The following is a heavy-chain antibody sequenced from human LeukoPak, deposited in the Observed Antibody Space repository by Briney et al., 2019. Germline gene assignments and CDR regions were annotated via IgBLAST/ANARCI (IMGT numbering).Heavy chain of an antibody. CDR3: AREVVAGTRLRWFDP. V-gene: IGHV4-59*01. CDR2: IYYSGST. J-gene: IGHJ5*02. CDR1: GGSISSYY. D-gene: IGHD6-19*01. Sequence: SETLSLTCTVSGGSISSYYWSWIRQPPGKGLEWIGYIYYSGSTNYNPSLKSRVTISVDTSKNQFSLKLSSVTAADTAVYYCAREVVAGTRLRWFDPWGQGTLVTVSS.